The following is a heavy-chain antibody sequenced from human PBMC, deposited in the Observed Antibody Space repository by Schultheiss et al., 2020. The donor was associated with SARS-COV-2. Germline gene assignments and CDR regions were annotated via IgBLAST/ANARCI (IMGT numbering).Heavy chain of an antibody. D-gene: IGHD3-10*01. J-gene: IGHJ4*02. CDR3: ARPRSGFDYGSIDY. V-gene: IGHV5-10-1*01. CDR1: GYSFTNYW. CDR2: IDPIDSYT. Sequence: GESLKISCKGSGYSFTNYWISWVRQMPGKGLEWMGRIDPIDSYTSYSPSFQGHVTISADKSISTAYLQWSSLKASDTAMYYCARPRSGFDYGSIDYWGQGTLVTVSS.